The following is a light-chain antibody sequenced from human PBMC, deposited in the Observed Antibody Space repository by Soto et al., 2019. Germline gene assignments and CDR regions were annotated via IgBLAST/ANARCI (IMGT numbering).Light chain of an antibody. V-gene: IGKV3-15*01. CDR3: QQRSNWPPEIT. CDR1: QSVSSN. Sequence: EIVMTQSPATLSVSPGERAPLSCRARQSVSSNLAWYQQKPGQAPRLLIYGASTRATGIPARFSGSGSGTEFTLTISSLQSEDFAVYYCQQRSNWPPEITFGQGTRLENK. CDR2: GAS. J-gene: IGKJ5*01.